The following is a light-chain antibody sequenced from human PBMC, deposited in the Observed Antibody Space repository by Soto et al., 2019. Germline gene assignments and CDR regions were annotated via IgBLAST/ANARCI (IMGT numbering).Light chain of an antibody. Sequence: DIQMTQSPSTLSASVGDRVTMTCRASQSINSWLAWYQQKPGKAPQVLIYKASSLESGAPSRFSGSGSGTEFNLPISTLQPDYFATAYCEHYNSYPVSFGQGTKVEIK. V-gene: IGKV1-5*03. CDR2: KAS. CDR3: EHYNSYPVS. J-gene: IGKJ1*01. CDR1: QSINSW.